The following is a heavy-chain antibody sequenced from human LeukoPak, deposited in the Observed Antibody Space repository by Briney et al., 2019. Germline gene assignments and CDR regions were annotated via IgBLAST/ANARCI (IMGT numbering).Heavy chain of an antibody. J-gene: IGHJ3*02. CDR1: GGTFSSYA. V-gene: IGHV1-69*05. CDR2: IIPIFGTA. D-gene: IGHD2-15*01. Sequence: GASVKVSCKASGGTFSSYAISWVRQAPGQGLEWVGRIIPIFGTANYAQKFQGRVTITTDESTSTAYMELSSLRSEDTAVYCCAREGRIVVVVAATPADAFDIWGQGTMVTVSS. CDR3: AREGRIVVVVAATPADAFDI.